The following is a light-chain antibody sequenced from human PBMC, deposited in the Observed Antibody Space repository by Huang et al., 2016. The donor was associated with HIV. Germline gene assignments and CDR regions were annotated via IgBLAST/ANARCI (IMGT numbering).Light chain of an antibody. V-gene: IGKV1-9*01. J-gene: IGKJ4*01. CDR1: QDISHS. CDR2: AAS. Sequence: QLTQSPSSLSVSVGDRVTIACRASQDISHSLAWYQQKPGKAPKILIFAASTLQTGVPSRFSGSGSGTDFTLTITDLQPEDFATYYCQQLKTYPVTFGGGTRV. CDR3: QQLKTYPVT.